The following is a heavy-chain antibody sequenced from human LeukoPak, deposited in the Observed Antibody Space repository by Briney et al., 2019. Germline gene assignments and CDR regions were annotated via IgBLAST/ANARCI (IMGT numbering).Heavy chain of an antibody. J-gene: IGHJ4*02. CDR2: IKEDGSEK. Sequence: GGSLRLSCAASGFPFSSYWMSWVRQAPGRGLEWVANIKEDGSEKYYVDSVKGRFTISRDNSKNSVYLQMNSLRAEDTAVYYCSRDSRIAMAGQDSWGQGTLVTVSS. V-gene: IGHV3-7*01. D-gene: IGHD6-19*01. CDR1: GFPFSSYW. CDR3: SRDSRIAMAGQDS.